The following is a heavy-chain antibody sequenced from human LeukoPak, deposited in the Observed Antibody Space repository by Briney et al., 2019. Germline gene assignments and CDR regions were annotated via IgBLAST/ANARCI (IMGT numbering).Heavy chain of an antibody. CDR2: ISAYNGNT. V-gene: IGHV1-18*01. CDR3: ARDALAYGSGSLDFF. CDR1: GYTFTSYG. D-gene: IGHD3-10*01. Sequence: GASVKVSCKASGYTFTSYGISWVRQAPGQGLEWMGWISAYNGNTNYAQKLQGRVTMTTDTSTSTAYMELRSLRSEDTAVYYCARDALAYGSGSLDFFWGQGTLVTVSS. J-gene: IGHJ4*02.